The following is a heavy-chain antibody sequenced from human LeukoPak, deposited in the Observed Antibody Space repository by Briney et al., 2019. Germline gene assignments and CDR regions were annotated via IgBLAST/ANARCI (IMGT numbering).Heavy chain of an antibody. V-gene: IGHV3-21*01. CDR1: GFTFSSYS. J-gene: IGHJ4*02. CDR2: ISSSSSYI. CDR3: ARDLGGEYGGTPPDY. Sequence: GGSLRLSCAASGFTFSSYSMNWVRQAPGKGLEWVSSISSSSSYIYYADSVKGRFTISRDNAKNSLYLQMNSLRAEDTAVYYCARDLGGEYGGTPPDYWGQGTLVTVSS. D-gene: IGHD4-23*01.